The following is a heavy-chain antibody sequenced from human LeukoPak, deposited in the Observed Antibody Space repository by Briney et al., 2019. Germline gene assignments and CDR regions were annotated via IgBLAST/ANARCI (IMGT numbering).Heavy chain of an antibody. CDR2: ISGSGGST. J-gene: IGHJ4*02. D-gene: IGHD3-9*01. CDR3: AKDGNYDILTGYLPPYYFDY. CDR1: GFTFSSYT. Sequence: GGSLRLSCAASGFTFSSYTMKWVRQAPGKGLEWVSAISGSGGSTYYADSVKGRFTISRDNSKNTLYLQMNSLRAEDTAVYYCAKDGNYDILTGYLPPYYFDYWGQGTLVTVSS. V-gene: IGHV3-23*01.